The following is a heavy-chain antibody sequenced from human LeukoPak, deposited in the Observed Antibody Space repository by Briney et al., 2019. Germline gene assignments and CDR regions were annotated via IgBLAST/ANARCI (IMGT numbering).Heavy chain of an antibody. CDR3: ARRLTQYDCFDP. J-gene: IGHJ5*02. CDR2: TYYRSTWYN. V-gene: IGHV6-1*01. CDR1: GDSVSSNSVT. Sequence: SQTLSLTCAISGDSVSSNSVTWNWIRQSPSRGLEWLGRTYYRSTWYNDYAVSVRGRITVNPDTSKNQFSLHLNSVTPEDTAVYYFARRLTQYDCFDPWGQGILVTVSS. D-gene: IGHD2-2*01.